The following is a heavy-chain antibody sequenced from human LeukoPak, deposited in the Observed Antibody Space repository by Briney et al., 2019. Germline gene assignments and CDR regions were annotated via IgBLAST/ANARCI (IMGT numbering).Heavy chain of an antibody. CDR1: GFTVSSNY. Sequence: HPGGSLRLSCAASGFTVSSNYMSWVRQAPGKGLEWVSYIGSGSGAIYYADSVKGRFTISRDNAKNSLYLQMNSLRDEDTAVYYCARDYVGSRSGSFDYWGQGTLVTVSS. J-gene: IGHJ4*02. D-gene: IGHD3-10*01. V-gene: IGHV3-48*02. CDR3: ARDYVGSRSGSFDY. CDR2: IGSGSGAI.